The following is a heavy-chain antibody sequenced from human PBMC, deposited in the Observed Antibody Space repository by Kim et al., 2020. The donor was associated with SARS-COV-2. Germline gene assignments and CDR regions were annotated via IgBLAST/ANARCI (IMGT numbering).Heavy chain of an antibody. CDR2: IIPIFGTA. Sequence: SVKVSCKASGGTFSSYAISWVRQAPGQGLEWMGGIIPIFGTANYAQKFQGRVTITADESTSTAYMELSSLRSEDTAVYYCARDHGGSTYAFDIWGQGTMVTVSS. D-gene: IGHD1-26*01. J-gene: IGHJ3*02. CDR1: GGTFSSYA. V-gene: IGHV1-69*13. CDR3: ARDHGGSTYAFDI.